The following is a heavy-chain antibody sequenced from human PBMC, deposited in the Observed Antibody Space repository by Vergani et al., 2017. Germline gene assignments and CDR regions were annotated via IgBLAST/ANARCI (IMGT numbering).Heavy chain of an antibody. CDR1: GGSISSYY. D-gene: IGHD2-2*01. CDR3: ARGADIVVVPAASSWFDP. V-gene: IGHV4-59*01. J-gene: IGHJ5*02. Sequence: QVQLQESGPGLVKPSETLSLTCTVSGGSISSYYWSWIRQPPGKGLEWIGYIYYSGSTNYNPSLKSRVTISVDTSKNQFSLKLSSVTAADTAVYYYARGADIVVVPAASSWFDPWGQGTLVTVSS. CDR2: IYYSGST.